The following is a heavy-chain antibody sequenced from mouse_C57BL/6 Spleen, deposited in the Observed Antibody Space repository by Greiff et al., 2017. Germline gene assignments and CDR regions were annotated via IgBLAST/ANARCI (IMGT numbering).Heavy chain of an antibody. J-gene: IGHJ3*01. CDR2: IDPEDGDT. D-gene: IGHD1-1*01. Sequence: EVKLQQSGAELVRPGASVKLSCTASGFNIKDYYMHWVKQRPEQGLEWIGRIDPEDGDTEYAPKFQGKATMTADTSSNTAYLQLSSLTSEDTAVYYCTPYGSSFTWFAYWGQGTLVTVSA. CDR3: TPYGSSFTWFAY. V-gene: IGHV14-1*01. CDR1: GFNIKDYY.